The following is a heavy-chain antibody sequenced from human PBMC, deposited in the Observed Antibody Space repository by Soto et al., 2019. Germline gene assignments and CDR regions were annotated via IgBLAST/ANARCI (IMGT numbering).Heavy chain of an antibody. J-gene: IGHJ6*02. D-gene: IGHD6-13*01. CDR1: GFTFSSYG. Sequence: QVQLVESGGGVVQPGRSLRLSCAASGFTFSSYGMHWVRQAPGKGLEWVAVISYDGSNKYYADSVKGLFTISRDNSKNTRDMQMNSLRAEDTAVYYCAKDRRPRHCSWSSFGMDVWCQGTTVTASS. V-gene: IGHV3-30*18. CDR2: ISYDGSNK. CDR3: AKDRRPRHCSWSSFGMDV.